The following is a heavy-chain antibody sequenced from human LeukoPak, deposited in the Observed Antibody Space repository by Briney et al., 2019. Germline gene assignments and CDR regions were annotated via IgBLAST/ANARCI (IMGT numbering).Heavy chain of an antibody. V-gene: IGHV3-23*01. Sequence: GGSLRLSCTASRLTFSSYAMNWVRQAPGKGLEGVSSISDTGDYTDHADSVKGRFTISRDNSKNTLYLLMNSLRAEDTAVYYCAKWRRSSPIGGMDVWGQGTTVTVSS. CDR1: RLTFSSYA. J-gene: IGHJ6*02. D-gene: IGHD5-24*01. CDR2: ISDTGDYT. CDR3: AKWRRSSPIGGMDV.